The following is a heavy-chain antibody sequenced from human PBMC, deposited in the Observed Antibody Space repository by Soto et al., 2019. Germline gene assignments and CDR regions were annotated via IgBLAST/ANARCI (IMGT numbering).Heavy chain of an antibody. CDR1: GFIFRNYG. J-gene: IGHJ4*02. CDR2: IWHDGSKK. V-gene: IGHV3-33*01. CDR3: ARDSRGSHGDY. D-gene: IGHD3-22*01. Sequence: PGGSLRLSCAASGFIFRNYGMHWVRQAPGKGLEWVAVIWHDGSKKYYADSVRGRFTISRDNSKNTVSLQMNSLRGEDTALYYCARDSRGSHGDYWGQGILVTVFS.